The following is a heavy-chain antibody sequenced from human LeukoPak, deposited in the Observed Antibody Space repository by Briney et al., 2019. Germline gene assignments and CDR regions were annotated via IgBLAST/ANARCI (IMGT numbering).Heavy chain of an antibody. CDR3: ARGGLDFDY. J-gene: IGHJ4*02. V-gene: IGHV4-61*02. CDR2: IYTSGST. Sequence: PSVTLSLTCTVSGGSISSGSYYWSWIRQPAGKGLEWIGRIYTSGSTNYNPSLKSRVTISVDTSKNQFSLKLSSVTAADTAVYYCARGGLDFDYWGQGTLVTVSS. D-gene: IGHD1-26*01. CDR1: GGSISSGSYY.